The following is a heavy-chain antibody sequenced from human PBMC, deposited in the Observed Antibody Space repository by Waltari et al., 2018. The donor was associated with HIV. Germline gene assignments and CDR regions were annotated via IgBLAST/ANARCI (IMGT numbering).Heavy chain of an antibody. D-gene: IGHD2-15*01. Sequence: EVQLVQSGAEVKKPGESLKISCKGSGYSFNNFWIGWVRQMPGKGLQWMGIFYPGDSDTRYRPSFQGQVSISAYKSLSTAYVQWSSLKASDTAIYFCARCRYCSEEGCKTGAFDIWGQGTAVTVSS. CDR3: ARCRYCSEEGCKTGAFDI. CDR2: FYPGDSDT. V-gene: IGHV5-51*03. CDR1: GYSFNNFW. J-gene: IGHJ3*02.